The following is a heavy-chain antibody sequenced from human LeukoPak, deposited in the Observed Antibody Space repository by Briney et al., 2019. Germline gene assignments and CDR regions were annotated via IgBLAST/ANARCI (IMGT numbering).Heavy chain of an antibody. D-gene: IGHD6-19*01. CDR3: ARAGGQWLAPSHFDY. V-gene: IGHV4-38-2*02. J-gene: IGHJ4*02. CDR1: GYSISSGYY. Sequence: SETLSLTCTVSGYSISSGYYWGWIRQPPGKGLEWIGSIYHSGSTYYNPSLKSRVTISVDTSKNQFSLKLSSVTAADTAVYYCARAGGQWLAPSHFDYWGQGTLVTVSS. CDR2: IYHSGST.